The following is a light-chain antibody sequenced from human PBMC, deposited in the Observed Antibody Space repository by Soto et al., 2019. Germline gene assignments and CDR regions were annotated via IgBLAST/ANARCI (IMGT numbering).Light chain of an antibody. CDR2: DTS. V-gene: IGKV3-11*01. J-gene: IGKJ4*01. CDR3: QQRSNWLLT. Sequence: EIVLTQSPATLSLSPGERATLSCRASQSVRSYLAWYQQKPGQAPRLLIYDTSNRATGIPDRFSGSGSGTDFTLTISSLEPEDFAFYYCQQRSNWLLTFVGGTKVEIK. CDR1: QSVRSY.